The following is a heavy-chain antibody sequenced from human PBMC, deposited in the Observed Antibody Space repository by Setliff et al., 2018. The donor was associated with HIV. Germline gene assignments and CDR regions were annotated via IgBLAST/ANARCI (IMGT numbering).Heavy chain of an antibody. CDR2: IYTSGST. D-gene: IGHD5-18*01. CDR3: ARDQSDTAMPVGYYYDMDV. CDR1: GGSISSGSYY. V-gene: IGHV4-61*09. J-gene: IGHJ6*03. Sequence: SETLSLTCTVSGGSISSGSYYWSWIRQPAGKGLEWIGHIYTSGSTNYNPSLKSRVTISVDTSKNKFSLKLSSVTAADTAVYYCARDQSDTAMPVGYYYDMDVWGKGTTVTVSS.